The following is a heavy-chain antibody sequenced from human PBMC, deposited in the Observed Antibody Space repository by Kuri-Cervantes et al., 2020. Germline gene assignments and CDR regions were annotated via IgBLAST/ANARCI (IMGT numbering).Heavy chain of an antibody. CDR1: GFTFSSYW. CDR3: ARARWIHDY. D-gene: IGHD2-2*03. Sequence: LSLTCAASGFTFSSYWMHWVRQAPGKGLVWVSRISSDGSSTSYADSVKGRFTISRDNAKNTLYLQMNSLRAEDTAVYYCARARWIHDYWGQGTLVTVSS. CDR2: ISSDGSST. J-gene: IGHJ4*02. V-gene: IGHV3-74*01.